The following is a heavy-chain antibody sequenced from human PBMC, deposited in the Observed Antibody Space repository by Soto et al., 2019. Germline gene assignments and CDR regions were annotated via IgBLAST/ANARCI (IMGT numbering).Heavy chain of an antibody. V-gene: IGHV3-30*18. CDR2: ISYDGSDK. D-gene: IGHD3-10*01. J-gene: IGHJ4*02. Sequence: WVLRLSCAASRFTFSSFAMHWVRQAPGKGLEWVAVISYDGSDKYYADSVEGRFTISRDNSKNTLYLQMNSLRTEDTAVYYCAKVVGSFWGQGTLVTVSS. CDR3: AKVVGSF. CDR1: RFTFSSFA.